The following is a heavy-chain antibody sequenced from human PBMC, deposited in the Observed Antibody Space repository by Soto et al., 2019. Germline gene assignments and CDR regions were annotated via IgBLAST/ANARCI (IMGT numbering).Heavy chain of an antibody. V-gene: IGHV3-74*01. CDR1: GFTFTDYW. CDR3: ARETYRGFYFDY. J-gene: IGHJ4*02. Sequence: GGSLRLSCAASGFTFTDYWTHWVRQAPGRGLVWVSRINSDGSRTSYADSVTGQFTISRDNAKNTLYLQMNSLRVEDTALYYCARETYRGFYFDYWGQGTLVTVSS. CDR2: INSDGSRT. D-gene: IGHD4-4*01.